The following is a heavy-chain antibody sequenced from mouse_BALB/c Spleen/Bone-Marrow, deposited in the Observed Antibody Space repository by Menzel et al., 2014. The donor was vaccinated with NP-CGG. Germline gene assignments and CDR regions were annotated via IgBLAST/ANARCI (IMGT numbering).Heavy chain of an antibody. CDR1: GYVFSTYW. D-gene: IGHD2-1*01. CDR2: IYPGDGDT. Sequence: VMLVESGAELVRPGSSVKISCKASGYVFSTYWMNWVKRRPGQGLERIGQIYPGDGDTNYNGKFKDKVILTADKSSSAAYMQLSSLTSEDSAVYFCARSGKGAMDYWGQGTSVTVSS. J-gene: IGHJ4*01. V-gene: IGHV1-80*01. CDR3: ARSGKGAMDY.